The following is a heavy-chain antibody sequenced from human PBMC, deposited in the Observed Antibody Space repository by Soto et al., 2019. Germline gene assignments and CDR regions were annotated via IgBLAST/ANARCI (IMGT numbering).Heavy chain of an antibody. J-gene: IGHJ6*02. CDR2: ISGSGGST. CDR3: AKGGSGSKEMPYGMDV. CDR1: GFTFSSYA. D-gene: IGHD3-10*01. V-gene: IGHV3-23*01. Sequence: GGSLRLSCAASGFTFSSYAMSWVRQAPGKGLEWVSAISGSGGSTYYADSVKGRFTISRDNSKNTLYLQMNSLRAEDTAVCYCAKGGSGSKEMPYGMDVWGQGTTVTV.